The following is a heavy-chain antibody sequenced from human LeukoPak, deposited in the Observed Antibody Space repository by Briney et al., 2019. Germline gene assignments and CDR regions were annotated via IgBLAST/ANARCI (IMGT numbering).Heavy chain of an antibody. Sequence: GGSLRLSCAASGFTFSSYGMQWVRQAPGKGLEWVAFLRSDGSNKYSADSVKGRFTISRDNSKNTLFLQMNSLRAEDTAIYYCSRLRYNFLTPDRDAFDIWGQGTMVTVSS. V-gene: IGHV3-30*02. J-gene: IGHJ3*02. CDR1: GFTFSSYG. CDR2: LRSDGSNK. CDR3: SRLRYNFLTPDRDAFDI. D-gene: IGHD1-14*01.